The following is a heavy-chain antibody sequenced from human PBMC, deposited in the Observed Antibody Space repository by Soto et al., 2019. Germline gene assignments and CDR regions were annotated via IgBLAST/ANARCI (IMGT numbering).Heavy chain of an antibody. CDR1: GFTFSRFE. Sequence: GGSLRRSCAPSGFTFSRFELHWVRQAPGKGLEWISYISSSGSTAYYASSVEGRFTISRDNANNSVYLQMDSLRAEDTALYYCTRAAWFPYLSFYWGQGALVTVSS. J-gene: IGHJ4*02. D-gene: IGHD3-10*01. CDR3: TRAAWFPYLSFY. CDR2: ISSSGSTA. V-gene: IGHV3-48*03.